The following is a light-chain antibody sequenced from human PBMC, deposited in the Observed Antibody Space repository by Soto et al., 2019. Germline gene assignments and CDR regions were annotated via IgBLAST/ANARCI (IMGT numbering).Light chain of an antibody. CDR1: QSIASY. J-gene: IGKJ1*01. Sequence: DIQMTQSPSSLSASVGDRVTITCRASQSIASYLNWYQQKPGKAPKLLIYAASSLQSGVPSGFSGSGSGTDFTLTISSLQPEDFATYYCHQNYNVPPWTFGQGTKVEIK. CDR2: AAS. V-gene: IGKV1-39*01. CDR3: HQNYNVPPWT.